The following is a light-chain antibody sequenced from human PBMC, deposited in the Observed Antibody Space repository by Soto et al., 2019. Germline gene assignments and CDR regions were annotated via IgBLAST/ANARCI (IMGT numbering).Light chain of an antibody. V-gene: IGKV3-20*01. CDR1: QSVSSSY. Sequence: ENVFTQSPCTLSLSTEERATLSCRASQSVSSSYLAWYQQKPGQAPRLLIYGASSRATGIPDRFSGSGSGTDFTLTISRLGPEDFAVYYCQQYGSSPRITCGQGTRLE. CDR2: GAS. J-gene: IGKJ5*01. CDR3: QQYGSSPRIT.